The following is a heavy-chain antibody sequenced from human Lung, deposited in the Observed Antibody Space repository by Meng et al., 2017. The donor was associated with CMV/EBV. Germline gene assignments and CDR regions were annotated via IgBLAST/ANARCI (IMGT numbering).Heavy chain of an antibody. CDR2: INSDGSTT. CDR3: VRDGKYCSSGTCDYYIMDL. CDR1: GFTFSTYW. V-gene: IGHV3-74*01. D-gene: IGHD2-15*01. Sequence: GGSXRLXCAAYGFTFSTYWMHWVRQTPGTGLVWVSRINSDGSTTTYADSVKGRFTISRDNAKNTLYLQMSSLRAEDSAVYYCVRDGKYCSSGTCDYYIMDLXGQGXTVTVSS. J-gene: IGHJ6*02.